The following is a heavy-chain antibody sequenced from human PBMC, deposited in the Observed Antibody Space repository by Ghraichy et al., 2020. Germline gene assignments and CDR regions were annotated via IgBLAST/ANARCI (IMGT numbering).Heavy chain of an antibody. CDR1: GFTFSSYA. CDR3: AKSWFGDDFDY. V-gene: IGHV3-23*01. D-gene: IGHD3-10*01. J-gene: IGHJ4*02. Sequence: LSLTCAASGFTFSSYAMSWVRQAPGKGLEWVSAISGSGGSTYYADSVKGRFTISRDNSKNTLYLQMNSLRAEDTAVYYCAKSWFGDDFDYWGQGTLVTVYS. CDR2: ISGSGGST.